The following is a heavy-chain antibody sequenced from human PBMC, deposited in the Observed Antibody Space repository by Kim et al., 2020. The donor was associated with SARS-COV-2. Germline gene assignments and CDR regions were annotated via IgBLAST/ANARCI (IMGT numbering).Heavy chain of an antibody. CDR2: YYRGIT. V-gene: IGHV4-59*09. CDR3: ARGFDY. J-gene: IGHJ4*02. Sequence: YYRGITDHNPSLEMRVAISGDPSKNQFSLKLGSVTAADTAVYYCARGFDYGGQGTRVTVSS.